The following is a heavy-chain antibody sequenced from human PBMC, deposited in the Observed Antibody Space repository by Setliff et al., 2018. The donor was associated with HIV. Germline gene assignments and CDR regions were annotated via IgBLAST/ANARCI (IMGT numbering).Heavy chain of an antibody. D-gene: IGHD2-8*01. J-gene: IGHJ3*02. Sequence: ASVKVSCKASGDIFSFYALSWVRQAPGQGLEWMGRIIPNSGGTNYAQKFQGRVTMTRDTSISTAYMELSRLTSDDAAVYYCASKLYCTNGVCLDAFDIWGQGTMVTVSS. CDR2: IIPNSGGT. CDR1: GDIFSFYA. V-gene: IGHV1-2*06. CDR3: ASKLYCTNGVCLDAFDI.